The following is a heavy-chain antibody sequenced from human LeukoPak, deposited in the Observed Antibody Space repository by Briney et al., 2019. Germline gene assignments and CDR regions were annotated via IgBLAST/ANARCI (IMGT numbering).Heavy chain of an antibody. D-gene: IGHD2-2*01. CDR2: INPIFDTA. CDR3: ARKGYCSSTSCYVAGFDP. Sequence: ASVKVSCKASGGTFSSYAIRWVRQAPGQGLEWMGGINPIFDTANYAQKFQGRVTITADESTCTAYMELSSLRSEDTAVYYCARKGYCSSTSCYVAGFDPWGQGTLVTVSS. J-gene: IGHJ5*02. V-gene: IGHV1-69*13. CDR1: GGTFSSYA.